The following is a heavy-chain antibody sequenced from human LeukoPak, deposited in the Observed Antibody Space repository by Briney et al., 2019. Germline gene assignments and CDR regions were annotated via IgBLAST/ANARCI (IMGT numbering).Heavy chain of an antibody. D-gene: IGHD1-26*01. Sequence: ASVKVSCKASGYTFTSYGISWVRQAPGQGLEWMGGIIPIFGTANYAQKFQGRVTITADESTSTAYMELSSLRSEDTAVYYCARGSQVGASAFDYWGQGTLVTVSS. CDR1: GYTFTSYG. CDR3: ARGSQVGASAFDY. V-gene: IGHV1-69*13. CDR2: IIPIFGTA. J-gene: IGHJ4*02.